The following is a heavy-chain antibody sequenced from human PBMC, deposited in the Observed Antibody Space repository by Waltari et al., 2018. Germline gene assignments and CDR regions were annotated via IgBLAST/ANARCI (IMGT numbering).Heavy chain of an antibody. Sequence: QVQLVESGGGVVQPGRSLRLACAAAGFTFSSYAMPWGRQAPGKGLAGVAVVSDDGSNKYYADSVKGRFTISRDNSKNTLYLQMNSLRAEDTAVYYCATRSDFWHTTDIWGQGTMVTVSS. CDR1: GFTFSSYA. V-gene: IGHV3-30*03. CDR2: VSDDGSNK. J-gene: IGHJ3*02. D-gene: IGHD3-3*01. CDR3: ATRSDFWHTTDI.